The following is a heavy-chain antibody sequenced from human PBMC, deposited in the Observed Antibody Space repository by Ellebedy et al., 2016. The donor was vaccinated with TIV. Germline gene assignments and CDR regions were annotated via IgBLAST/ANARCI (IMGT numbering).Heavy chain of an antibody. V-gene: IGHV3-11*01. J-gene: IGHJ5*02. Sequence: PGGSLRLSCAASGFTFSDYYITWIRQAPGKGLEWVAYISSSGRILYHADSVKGRFTISRDNAKNSLSLQMNSLRTEDTAGYYWAKALDGNSGYDMPFDPWGQGILVTVSS. D-gene: IGHD5-12*01. CDR1: GFTFSDYY. CDR3: AKALDGNSGYDMPFDP. CDR2: ISSSGRIL.